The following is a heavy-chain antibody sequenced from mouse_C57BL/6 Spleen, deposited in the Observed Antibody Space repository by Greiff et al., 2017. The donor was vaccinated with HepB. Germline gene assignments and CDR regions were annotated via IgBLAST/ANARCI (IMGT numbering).Heavy chain of an antibody. CDR1: GYTFTSYW. J-gene: IGHJ1*03. V-gene: IGHV1-52*01. CDR2: IDPSDSET. Sequence: QVQLQQPGAELVRPGSSVKLSCKASGYTFTSYWMHWVKQRPIQGLEWIGNIDPSDSETHYNQKFKDKATLTVDKSYSTAYMQLSSLTSEDSAVYYCARSIVARYFDVWGTGTTVTVSS. D-gene: IGHD1-1*01. CDR3: ARSIVARYFDV.